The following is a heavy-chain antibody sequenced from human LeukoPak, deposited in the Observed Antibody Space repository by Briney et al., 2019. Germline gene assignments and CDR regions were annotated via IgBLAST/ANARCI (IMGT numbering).Heavy chain of an antibody. Sequence: PGGSLRLSCAASGFTFSSYEMNWVRQPPGKGLEWIGEINHSGSTNYNPSLKSRVTISVDTSKNQFSLKLSSVTAADTAVYYCASGTRIRQADYWGQGTLVTVSS. J-gene: IGHJ4*02. V-gene: IGHV4-34*01. D-gene: IGHD2-15*01. CDR2: INHSGST. CDR3: ASGTRIRQADY. CDR1: GFTFSSYE.